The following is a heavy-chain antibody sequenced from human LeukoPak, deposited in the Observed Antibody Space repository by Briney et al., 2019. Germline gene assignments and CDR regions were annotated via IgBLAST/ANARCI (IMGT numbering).Heavy chain of an antibody. J-gene: IGHJ4*02. D-gene: IGHD3-10*01. V-gene: IGHV5-10-1*01. CDR3: ARHSGSSHYYGSGSYYLDY. CDR2: IDPSDSYT. CDR1: GYSFTSYW. Sequence: GESLKISCEGSGYSFTSYWISWVRQMPGKGLEWMGRIDPSDSYTNYSPSFQGHVTISADKSISTAYLQWSSLKASDTAMYYCARHSGSSHYYGSGSYYLDYWGQGTLVTVSS.